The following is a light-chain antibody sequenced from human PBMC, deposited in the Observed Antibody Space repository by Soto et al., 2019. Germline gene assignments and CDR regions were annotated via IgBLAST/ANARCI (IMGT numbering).Light chain of an antibody. CDR3: QSYDSSLSSPVV. Sequence: QSVLTQPPSVPGAPGQRVTISCTGSSSNIGAGYDVHWYQQLPGTATKLLIYGNSNRPSGVPDRFSGSKSGTSASPAITGLQAEDEADYYCQSYDSSLSSPVVFGGGTQLTVL. CDR1: SSNIGAGYD. V-gene: IGLV1-40*01. CDR2: GNS. J-gene: IGLJ2*01.